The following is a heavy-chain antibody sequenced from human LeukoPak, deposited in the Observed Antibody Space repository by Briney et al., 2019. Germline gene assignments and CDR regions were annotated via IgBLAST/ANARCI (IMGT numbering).Heavy chain of an antibody. CDR2: IYYSGST. J-gene: IGHJ4*02. CDR3: ARWGRYYYDSSGYLYYFDY. CDR1: GGSISSYY. Sequence: MPSETLSLTCTVSGGSISSYYWSWIRQPPGKGLEWIGYIYYSGSTNYNPSLKSRVTISVDTSKNQFSLKLSSVTAADTAVYYCARWGRYYYDSSGYLYYFDYWGQGTLVTVSS. D-gene: IGHD3-22*01. V-gene: IGHV4-59*01.